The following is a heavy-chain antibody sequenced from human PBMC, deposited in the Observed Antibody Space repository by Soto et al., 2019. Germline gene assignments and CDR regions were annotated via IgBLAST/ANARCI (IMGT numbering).Heavy chain of an antibody. D-gene: IGHD6-13*01. V-gene: IGHV3-23*01. CDR1: GFTFSSYA. J-gene: IGHJ4*02. Sequence: PGGSLRLSCAASGFTFSSYAMSWVRQAPGRGLEWVSAISGSGGSTYYADSVKGRFTISRDNSKNTLYLQMNSLRAEDTAVYYCAKMSGQQLGRAYYFDYWGQGTLVTVSS. CDR3: AKMSGQQLGRAYYFDY. CDR2: ISGSGGST.